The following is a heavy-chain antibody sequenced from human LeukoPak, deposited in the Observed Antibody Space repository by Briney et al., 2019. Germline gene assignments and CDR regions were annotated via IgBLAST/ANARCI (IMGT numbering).Heavy chain of an antibody. CDR2: FDPEDGET. J-gene: IGHJ4*02. Sequence: ASVKVSCKASGYTFTSYGISWVRQAPGQGLEWMGGFDPEDGETIYAQKFQGRVTMTEDTSTDTAYMELSSLRSEDTAVYYCATARGIQLWFVYWGQGTLVTVSS. CDR3: ATARGIQLWFVY. D-gene: IGHD5-18*01. CDR1: GYTFTSYG. V-gene: IGHV1-24*01.